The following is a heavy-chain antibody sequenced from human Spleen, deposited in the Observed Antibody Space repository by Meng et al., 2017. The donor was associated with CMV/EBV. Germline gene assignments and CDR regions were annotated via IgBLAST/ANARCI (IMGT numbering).Heavy chain of an antibody. J-gene: IGHJ6*02. Sequence: GESLKISCAASGFTFSGSAMHWVRQASGKGLEWVGRIRSKANSYATAYAASVKGRFTISRDDSKNTAYLQMNSLKTEDTAVYYCAKKNYPRASYYGMDVWGQGTTVTVSS. D-gene: IGHD3-10*01. CDR2: IRSKANSYAT. CDR3: AKKNYPRASYYGMDV. CDR1: GFTFSGSA. V-gene: IGHV3-73*01.